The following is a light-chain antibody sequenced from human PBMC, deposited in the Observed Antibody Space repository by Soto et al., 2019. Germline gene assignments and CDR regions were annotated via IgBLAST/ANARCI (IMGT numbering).Light chain of an antibody. V-gene: IGKV1-39*01. CDR3: QQIYSTPWT. CDR2: SAS. Sequence: DIQMTQSPSSLSASVGDRVTITCRASQSISSYVNWYQQKPGKAPNLLIYSASTLQSGVPSRFTGGGSGTDFSLTINRLEPEDFATYICQQIYSTPWTFGQGTKVEI. CDR1: QSISSY. J-gene: IGKJ1*01.